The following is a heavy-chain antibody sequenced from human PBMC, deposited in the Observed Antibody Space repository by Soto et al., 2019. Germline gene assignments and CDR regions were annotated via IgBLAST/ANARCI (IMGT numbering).Heavy chain of an antibody. CDR1: GGSISSGGYY. J-gene: IGHJ4*02. V-gene: IGHV4-31*03. CDR2: IYYSGST. D-gene: IGHD5-18*01. Sequence: PSETLSLTCTVSGGSISSGGYYWSWIRQHPGKGLEWIGYIYYSGSTYYNPSLKSRVTISVDTSKNQFSLRLSSVTAADTAVYYCARVGATGAMALPNLDYWGQGTLVTVSS. CDR3: ARVGATGAMALPNLDY.